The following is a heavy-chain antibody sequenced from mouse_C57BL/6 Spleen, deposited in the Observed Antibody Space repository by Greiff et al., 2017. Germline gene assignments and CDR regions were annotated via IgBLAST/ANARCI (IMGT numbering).Heavy chain of an antibody. CDR3: ARSNCGSREVYWYFDV. V-gene: IGHV1-78*01. J-gene: IGHJ1*03. D-gene: IGHD1-1*01. Sequence: VQRVESDAEFVKPGASVKISCTVSGYTFTDHTIHWMKQRPEQGLEWIGYIYPRDGSTKYNEKFKGKATLTADKSSSTAYMKLNSLTSEDSAVYFCARSNCGSREVYWYFDVWGTGTTVTVSS. CDR2: IYPRDGST. CDR1: GYTFTDHT.